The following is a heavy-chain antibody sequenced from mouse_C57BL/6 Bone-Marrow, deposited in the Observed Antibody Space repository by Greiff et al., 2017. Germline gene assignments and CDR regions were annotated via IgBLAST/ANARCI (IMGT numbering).Heavy chain of an antibody. Sequence: QVQLQQPGAELVKPGASVKLSCKASGYTFTSYWMQWVKQRPGQGLEWIGEIDPSDSYTNYNQKFKGKATLTVATSSSTAYMQLSSLTSEDSAVFDCEVYYGKYAFDYWGQGTTLTVSS. D-gene: IGHD2-1*01. CDR1: GYTFTSYW. J-gene: IGHJ2*01. CDR3: EVYYGKYAFDY. CDR2: IDPSDSYT. V-gene: IGHV1-50*01.